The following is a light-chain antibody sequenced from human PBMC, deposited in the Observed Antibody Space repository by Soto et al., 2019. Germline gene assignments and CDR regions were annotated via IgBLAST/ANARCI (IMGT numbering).Light chain of an antibody. J-gene: IGKJ1*01. CDR3: QQYDSSRT. CDR1: QNVSDSY. CDR2: GAS. Sequence: EIVLTQSPGTLSLSPGERATLSCRASQNVSDSYLAWYQQKPGQPPRLLIYGASNRASGIPDRFSGSGSGTDFILTISRLEPEDFAVYYCQQYDSSRTFGQGTKVDIK. V-gene: IGKV3-20*01.